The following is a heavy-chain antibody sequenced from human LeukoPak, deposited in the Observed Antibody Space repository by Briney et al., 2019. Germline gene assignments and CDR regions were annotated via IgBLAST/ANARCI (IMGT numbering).Heavy chain of an antibody. V-gene: IGHV3-23*01. CDR1: GFTFSSYA. D-gene: IGHD3-10*01. CDR2: ISGSGGST. CDR3: AKDQELWFEPIYYYYGMDV. Sequence: GGSLRLSCAASGFTFSSYAMSWVRQAPGKGLEWVSAISGSGGSTYYADPVKGRFTISRDNSKNTLYLQMSSLRAEDTAVYYCAKDQELWFEPIYYYYGMDVWGQGTTVTVSS. J-gene: IGHJ6*02.